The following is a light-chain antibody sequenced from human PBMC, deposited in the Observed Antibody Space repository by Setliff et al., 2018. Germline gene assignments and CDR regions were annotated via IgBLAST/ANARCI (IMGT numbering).Light chain of an antibody. CDR2: STN. V-gene: IGLV7-43*01. CDR1: TGDVTNTNY. CDR3: LLYFGATAI. Sequence: QAVVTQEASLTVSPGGTVTLTCGSSTGDVTNTNYPYWFQHKPGQAPRTLIYSTNNKHSWTPARFSGSLVGGKAALTLSGVEPEDEADYYCLLYFGATAIFGGGTKVTVL. J-gene: IGLJ2*01.